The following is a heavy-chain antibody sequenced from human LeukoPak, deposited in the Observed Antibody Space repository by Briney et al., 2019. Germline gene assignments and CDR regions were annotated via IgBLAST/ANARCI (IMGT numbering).Heavy chain of an antibody. CDR1: GGSFSGYY. CDR2: INHSGST. J-gene: IGHJ4*02. V-gene: IGHV4-34*01. CDR3: ARGHGIFSSFGVVVY. D-gene: IGHD3-3*01. Sequence: SETLSLTCAVYGGSFSGYYWSWIRQPPGKGLEWIGEINHSGSTNYNPSLKSRVTISVDTSKNRFSLKLSSVTAADTAVYYCARGHGIFSSFGVVVYWGQGTLVTVSS.